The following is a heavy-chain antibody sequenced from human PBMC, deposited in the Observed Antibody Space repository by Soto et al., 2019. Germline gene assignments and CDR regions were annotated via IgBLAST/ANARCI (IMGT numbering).Heavy chain of an antibody. V-gene: IGHV4-59*08. Sequence: QVQLQQSGPGLVKPSETLSLTCSVSSGPSSSHNWGWIRQPPGRGLEWIGYVYSTGGTSYNPSLKSRGTLSARTPTSPISLTRSSLTAADTAVYYCVRQGIGNLHGLVDVWGQGTTVRVSS. CDR3: VRQGIGNLHGLVDV. J-gene: IGHJ6*02. CDR2: VYSTGGT. D-gene: IGHD1-1*01. CDR1: SGPSSSHN.